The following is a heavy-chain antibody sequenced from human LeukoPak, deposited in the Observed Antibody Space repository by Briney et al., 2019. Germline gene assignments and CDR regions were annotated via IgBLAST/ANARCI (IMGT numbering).Heavy chain of an antibody. V-gene: IGHV3-48*03. J-gene: IGHJ4*02. CDR2: ISYNGRSI. Sequence: GGSLRLSCGASGFIFSTYEMNWVRQAPGKGLEWLSYISYNGRSIYYADSVKGRFTISRDNSKNTLYLQMNSLRAEDTAVYYCAAIQASGYSATLVDYWGQGTLVTVSS. D-gene: IGHD5-18*01. CDR3: AAIQASGYSATLVDY. CDR1: GFIFSTYE.